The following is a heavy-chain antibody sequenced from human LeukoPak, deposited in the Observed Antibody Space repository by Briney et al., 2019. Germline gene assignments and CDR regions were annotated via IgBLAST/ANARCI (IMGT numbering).Heavy chain of an antibody. D-gene: IGHD2-15*01. Sequence: ASVKVSCKASGYTFTSYGISWVRQAPGQGLEWMGWISAYNGNTNYVQKLQGRVTMTTDTSTSTAYMELRSLRSDDTAVYYCARDPRDPFYCSGGSCHLDYWGQGTLVTVSS. CDR3: ARDPRDPFYCSGGSCHLDY. V-gene: IGHV1-18*01. CDR1: GYTFTSYG. J-gene: IGHJ4*02. CDR2: ISAYNGNT.